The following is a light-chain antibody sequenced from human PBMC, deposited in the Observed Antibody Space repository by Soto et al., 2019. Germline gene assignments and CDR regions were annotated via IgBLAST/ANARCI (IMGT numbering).Light chain of an antibody. J-gene: IGKJ1*01. CDR1: QYINTR. Sequence: MTQSPSGLPASGGDSVTLSCRASQYINTRLAWYQHRPGQAPRLLIYQTSIRAAGIPARFSASGSGTDFTLTISDVQPEDFALYYCHQRQSWPRKLGQRTKV. CDR2: QTS. V-gene: IGKV3D-15*03. CDR3: HQRQSWPRK.